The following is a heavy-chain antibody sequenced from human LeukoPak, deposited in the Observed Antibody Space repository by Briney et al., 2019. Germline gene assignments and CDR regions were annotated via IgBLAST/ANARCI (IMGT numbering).Heavy chain of an antibody. J-gene: IGHJ4*02. CDR3: AKDSWVYGSGSYESDY. CDR2: ISYDGSNK. Sequence: GGSLRLSCAASGFTFSNAWMSWVRQAPGKGLEWVAVISYDGSNKYYADSVKGRFTISRDNSKNTLYLQMNSLRAEDTAVYYCAKDSWVYGSGSYESDYWGQGTLVTVSS. V-gene: IGHV3-30*18. CDR1: GFTFSNAW. D-gene: IGHD3-10*01.